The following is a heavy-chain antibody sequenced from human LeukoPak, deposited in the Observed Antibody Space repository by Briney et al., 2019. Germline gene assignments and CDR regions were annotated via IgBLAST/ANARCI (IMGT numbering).Heavy chain of an antibody. CDR3: AKDGSPFADSSLMGY. V-gene: IGHV3-7*03. CDR2: IKEDGSEK. J-gene: IGHJ4*02. D-gene: IGHD6-19*01. CDR1: GFIYSDFW. Sequence: GGSLRLSCIVSGFIYSDFWMTWVRQAPGKGLEWVANIKEDGSEKHYVDSVKGRFTVSRENAKNALYLQMNNLRAEDTALYYCAKDGSPFADSSLMGYWGQGTLVTVSS.